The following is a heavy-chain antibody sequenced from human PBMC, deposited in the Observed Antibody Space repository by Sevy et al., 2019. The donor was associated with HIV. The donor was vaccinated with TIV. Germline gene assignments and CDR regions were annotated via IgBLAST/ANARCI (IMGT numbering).Heavy chain of an antibody. V-gene: IGHV3-7*03. CDR2: IKQDGSEK. CDR3: ARDGVGATDAEYFQH. J-gene: IGHJ1*01. Sequence: GGSLRLSCAASGFTFSSYWMSWVRQAPGKGLEWVANIKQDGSEKYYVDSVKGRFTISRDNAKNSLYLQMNSLRAEDTAVYYCARDGVGATDAEYFQHWDQGTLVTVSS. D-gene: IGHD1-26*01. CDR1: GFTFSSYW.